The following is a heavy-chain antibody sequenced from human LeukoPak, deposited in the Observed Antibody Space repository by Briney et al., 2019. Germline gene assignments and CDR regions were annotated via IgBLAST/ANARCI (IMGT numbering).Heavy chain of an antibody. V-gene: IGHV1-8*01. CDR1: EYTFTSYD. Sequence: GASVKVSCKASEYTFTSYDINWVRQATGQGLEWMGWMNPNSGNTGYAQKFQGRVTMTRNTSISTAFMELSSLRSEDTAVYYCARRNTIMVAGLDYWGQGTLVTVSS. CDR3: ARRNTIMVAGLDY. D-gene: IGHD5-24*01. J-gene: IGHJ4*02. CDR2: MNPNSGNT.